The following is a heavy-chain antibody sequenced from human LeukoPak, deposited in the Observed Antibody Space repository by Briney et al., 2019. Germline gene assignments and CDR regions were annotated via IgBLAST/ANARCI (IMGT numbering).Heavy chain of an antibody. CDR2: INPNSGGT. J-gene: IGHJ4*02. V-gene: IGHV1-2*02. CDR3: ARGGPGGGKRKLPEFIDY. CDR1: GYTFTGYY. D-gene: IGHD4-23*01. Sequence: ASVKVSCKASGYTFTGYYMHWVRQAPGQGLEWMGWINPNSGGTNYAQKFQGRVTMTRDTSISTAYMELSRLRSDDTAVYYCARGGPGGGKRKLPEFIDYWGQGTLVTVSS.